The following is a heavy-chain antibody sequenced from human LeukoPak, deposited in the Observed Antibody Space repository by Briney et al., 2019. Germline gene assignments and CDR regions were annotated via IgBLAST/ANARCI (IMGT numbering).Heavy chain of an antibody. J-gene: IGHJ6*03. CDR1: GGSFSGYY. Sequence: SETLSLTCAVYGGSFSGYYWTWIRQTPEKGLEWIGEMNPSGSTSYNPSLKSRVTISVDTSKNQFSLKLSSVTAADTAVYYCGRVQDSSTISPGHYYYYYYMDVWGKGTTVTVSS. CDR3: GRVQDSSTISPGHYYYYYYMDV. V-gene: IGHV4-34*01. CDR2: MNPSGST. D-gene: IGHD2-2*01.